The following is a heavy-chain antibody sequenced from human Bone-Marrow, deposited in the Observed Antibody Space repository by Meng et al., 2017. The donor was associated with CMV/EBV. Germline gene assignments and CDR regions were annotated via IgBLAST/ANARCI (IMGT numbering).Heavy chain of an antibody. CDR3: ASSSLLWFGESPHYYYGMDV. D-gene: IGHD3-10*01. Sequence: SVKVSCKASGGTFSSYTISWVRQAPGQGLEWMGRIIPILGIANYAQKFQGRVTITADKSTSTAYMELSSLRSEDTAVYYCASSSLLWFGESPHYYYGMDVWGQGTTVTVSS. CDR2: IIPILGIA. V-gene: IGHV1-69*02. J-gene: IGHJ6*02. CDR1: GGTFSSYT.